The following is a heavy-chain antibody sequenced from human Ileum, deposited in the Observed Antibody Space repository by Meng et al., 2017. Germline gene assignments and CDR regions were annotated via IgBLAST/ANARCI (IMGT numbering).Heavy chain of an antibody. CDR2: IIHDATKI. V-gene: IGHV3-30*16. CDR3: ARIGYNFNLGNAFDI. CDR1: GFTFGCYI. D-gene: IGHD1-1*01. J-gene: IGHJ3*02. Sequence: GESPMISCAASGFTFGCYIMYWVRLAPGKGLEWAAVIIHDATKIYHANSVEGRFTIFRDNSKDTLYLQMNSLRAEDTAVYYCARIGYNFNLGNAFDIWGHGTRVTVSS.